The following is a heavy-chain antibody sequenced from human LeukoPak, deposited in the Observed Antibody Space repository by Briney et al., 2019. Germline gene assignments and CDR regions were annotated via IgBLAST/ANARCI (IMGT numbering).Heavy chain of an antibody. D-gene: IGHD3-22*01. J-gene: IGHJ4*02. CDR3: AKDPTYYYDSSGSVYFDY. CDR1: GFTFSSYG. Sequence: GGSLRLSCAASGFTFSSYGMHWVREAPGKGMEWVAFIRYDGSNKYYADSVKGRFTISRDNSNNTLYLQMNSLRAEDTAVYYCAKDPTYYYDSSGSVYFDYWGQGTLVTVSS. V-gene: IGHV3-30*02. CDR2: IRYDGSNK.